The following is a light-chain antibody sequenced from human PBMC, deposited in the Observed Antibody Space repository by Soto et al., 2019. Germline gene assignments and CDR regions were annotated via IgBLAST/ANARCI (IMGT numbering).Light chain of an antibody. Sequence: DIQMTQSPSTLSASVGDRVTITCRASQGIDIWLAWYQQRPGKAPKLVIYKASSLEGGVPSRFSGSGSGTEFTLTISSLQPDDFATYYCQHHKSYPRTFGQGTKVEIK. CDR3: QHHKSYPRT. CDR2: KAS. V-gene: IGKV1-5*03. CDR1: QGIDIW. J-gene: IGKJ1*01.